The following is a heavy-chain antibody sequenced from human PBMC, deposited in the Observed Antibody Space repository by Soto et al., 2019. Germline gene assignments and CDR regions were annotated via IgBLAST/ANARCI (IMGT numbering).Heavy chain of an antibody. J-gene: IGHJ1*01. CDR1: GFTFSDYS. CDR3: ARDTRDGYNYYFQH. V-gene: IGHV3-21*01. D-gene: IGHD5-12*01. Sequence: GESLKISCAPSGFTFSDYSMDWVRQAPGKGLEWVSSISSSSSFVYYADSVKGRFTISRDNTKKSLYLQMNSLRDEDTAVYYCARDTRDGYNYYFQHWGQGTLVTVSS. CDR2: ISSSSSFV.